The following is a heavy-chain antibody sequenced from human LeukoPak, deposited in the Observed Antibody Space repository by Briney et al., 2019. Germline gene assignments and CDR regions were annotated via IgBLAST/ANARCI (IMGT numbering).Heavy chain of an antibody. V-gene: IGHV3-23*01. CDR2: VSGSGENK. D-gene: IGHD6-19*01. Sequence: GGSLRLSCAASRFPFSSYAMGWVRQAPGKGLEWVSYVSGSGENKFYADSVKGRFTISRDNSKNTLYLQMNSLRAESTPLYFFAQVTVGYSSGWHGAFCHWGQGTLVTVSS. J-gene: IGHJ4*02. CDR3: AQVTVGYSSGWHGAFCH. CDR1: RFPFSSYA.